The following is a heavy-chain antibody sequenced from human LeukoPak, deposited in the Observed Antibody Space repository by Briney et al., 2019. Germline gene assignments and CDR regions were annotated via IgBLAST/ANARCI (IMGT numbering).Heavy chain of an antibody. Sequence: ASVKASCKASGYTFTGYYMHWVRQAPGQGLEWMGWINPNSGGTNYAQKFQGRVTMTRDTSISTAYMELSRLRSDDTAVYYCAREGGYCSSTSCYVGYWGQGTLVTVSS. CDR1: GYTFTGYY. CDR2: INPNSGGT. J-gene: IGHJ4*02. D-gene: IGHD2-2*01. V-gene: IGHV1-2*02. CDR3: AREGGYCSSTSCYVGY.